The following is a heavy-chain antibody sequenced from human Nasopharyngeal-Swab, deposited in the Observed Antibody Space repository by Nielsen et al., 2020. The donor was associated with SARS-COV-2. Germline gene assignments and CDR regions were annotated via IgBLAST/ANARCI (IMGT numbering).Heavy chain of an antibody. CDR1: GGSFSGYY. J-gene: IGHJ4*02. Sequence: ESLKISCAVYGGSFSGYYWSWIRQPPGKGLEWIGEINHSGSTNYNPSLKSRVTISVDTSKNQFSLKLSSVTAADTAVYYCARRFTDTIFGANNYYFDYWGQGTLVTVSS. CDR2: INHSGST. CDR3: ARRFTDTIFGANNYYFDY. D-gene: IGHD3-3*01. V-gene: IGHV4-34*01.